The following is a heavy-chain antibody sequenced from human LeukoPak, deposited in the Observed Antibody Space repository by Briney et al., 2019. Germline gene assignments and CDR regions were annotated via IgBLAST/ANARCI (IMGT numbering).Heavy chain of an antibody. J-gene: IGHJ4*02. D-gene: IGHD6-6*01. CDR2: IYYSGST. CDR1: GGSISSSSYY. V-gene: IGHV4-39*01. CDR3: ARRVYSSSSWDY. Sequence: SETLSLTCTVSGGSISSSSYYWGWIRQPPGKGLEWIGSIYYSGSTYYNLSLKSRVTISVNTSKNQFSLKLSSVTAADTAVYYCARRVYSSSSWDYWGQGTLVTVSS.